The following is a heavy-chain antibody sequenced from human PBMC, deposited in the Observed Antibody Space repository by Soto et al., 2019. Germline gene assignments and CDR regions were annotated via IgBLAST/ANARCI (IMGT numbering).Heavy chain of an antibody. Sequence: GESLKISCKGSGYSFTSYWISWVRQMPGKGLEWMGRIDPSDSYTNYSPSFQGHVTISADKSISTAYLQWSSLKASDTAMYYCARHAMYSSGWWGAFDIWGQGTMVTVSS. CDR3: ARHAMYSSGWWGAFDI. V-gene: IGHV5-10-1*01. D-gene: IGHD6-19*01. J-gene: IGHJ3*02. CDR1: GYSFTSYW. CDR2: IDPSDSYT.